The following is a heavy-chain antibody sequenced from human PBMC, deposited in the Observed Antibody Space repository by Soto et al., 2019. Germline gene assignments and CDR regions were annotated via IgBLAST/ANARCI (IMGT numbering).Heavy chain of an antibody. V-gene: IGHV4-4*02. Sequence: QVQLQESGPELVKPSGTLSLTCAVSGGSVSSGAWWTWVRQSPGKGLEWIGDIYHGGRTNYNPSLKSRVAISLDTSKNQFALKLSSVTAADTAMYYCTRMLIIVTDYNYGLDVWGRGTTVTVSS. D-gene: IGHD2-21*01. J-gene: IGHJ6*02. CDR3: TRMLIIVTDYNYGLDV. CDR1: GGSVSSGAW. CDR2: IYHGGRT.